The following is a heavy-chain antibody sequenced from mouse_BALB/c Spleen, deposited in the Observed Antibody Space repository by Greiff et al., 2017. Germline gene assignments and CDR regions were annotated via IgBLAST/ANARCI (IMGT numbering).Heavy chain of an antibody. CDR1: GFTFSSYG. J-gene: IGHJ4*01. CDR2: ISSGGSYS. CDR3: VMDY. Sequence: EVQLVESGGDLVKPGGSLKLSCAASGFTFSSYGMSWVRQTPDKRLEWVATISSGGSYSYYPDSVKGRFTISRDNAKNTLYLQMSSLKSEDTAMYYCVMDYWGQGTSVTVSS. V-gene: IGHV5-6*01.